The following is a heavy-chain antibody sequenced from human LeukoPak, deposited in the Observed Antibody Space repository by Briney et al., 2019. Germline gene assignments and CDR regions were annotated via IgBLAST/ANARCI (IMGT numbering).Heavy chain of an antibody. CDR1: GGSISSSSYY. CDR3: ARPYYDYVWGSPGAFDI. V-gene: IGHV4-39*07. D-gene: IGHD3-16*01. J-gene: IGHJ3*02. Sequence: PSETLSLTCTVSGGSISSSSYYWGWIRQPPGKGLEWIGSIYYSGSTYYNPSLKSRVTISVDTSKNQFSLKLSSVTAADTAVYYCARPYYDYVWGSPGAFDIWGQGTMVTVSS. CDR2: IYYSGST.